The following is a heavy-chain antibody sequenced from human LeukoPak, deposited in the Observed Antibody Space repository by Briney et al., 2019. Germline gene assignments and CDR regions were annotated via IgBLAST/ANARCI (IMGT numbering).Heavy chain of an antibody. Sequence: GGSLRLSCAASGFTFSSNGMNWVRQAPGKGLEWVSYISATGGTIYYADSVKGRFTISRDNAKNSLYLQMNSLRVEDTALYYCATDRSSIAARPHWGQGTLVTVSS. J-gene: IGHJ4*02. V-gene: IGHV3-48*04. CDR1: GFTFSSNG. CDR3: ATDRSSIAARPH. CDR2: ISATGGTI. D-gene: IGHD6-6*01.